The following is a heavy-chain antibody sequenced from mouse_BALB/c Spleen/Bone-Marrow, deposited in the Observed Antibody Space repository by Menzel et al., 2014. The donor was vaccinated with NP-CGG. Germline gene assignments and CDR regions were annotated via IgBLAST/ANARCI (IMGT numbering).Heavy chain of an antibody. Sequence: VQLQQSGPGLVAPSQSLSITCTVLGFSLTSYGVSWVRQSPGKGLEFPGVIWGDVSTNYHSALISRLSNSKDNSKSQVFLKLNSLQTNDTASYYCAKRSYYGKTYWGQGTLVTVSA. CDR3: AKRSYYGKTY. V-gene: IGHV2-3*01. CDR1: GFSLTSYG. D-gene: IGHD2-10*01. J-gene: IGHJ3*01. CDR2: IWGDVST.